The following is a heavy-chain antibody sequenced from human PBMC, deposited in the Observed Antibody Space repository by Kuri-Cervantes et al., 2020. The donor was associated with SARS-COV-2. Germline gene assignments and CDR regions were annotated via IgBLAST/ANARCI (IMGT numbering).Heavy chain of an antibody. CDR1: GFTFSSYW. J-gene: IGHJ4*02. D-gene: IGHD1-7*01. CDR2: IKQDGSEK. V-gene: IGHV3-7*03. CDR3: AKGDLSLNYHFDD. Sequence: GGSLRLSCAASGFTFSSYWMSWVRQAPGKGLEWVANIKQDGSEKYYVDSVKGRFTISRDNSKHTLYLQMNSLRAEDTAVYYCAKGDLSLNYHFDDWGQGTLVTVSS.